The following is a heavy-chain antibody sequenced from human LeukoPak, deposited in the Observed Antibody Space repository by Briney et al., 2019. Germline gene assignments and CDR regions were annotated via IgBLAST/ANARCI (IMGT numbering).Heavy chain of an antibody. Sequence: ASVKVSCEASGYTFTSYDINWVRQATGQGLEWMGWMNPNSGNTGYAQKFQGGVTMTRNTSISTAYMELSSLRSEDTAVYYCARVPHGSGSYYIDYWGQGTLVTVSS. V-gene: IGHV1-8*01. J-gene: IGHJ4*02. CDR3: ARVPHGSGSYYIDY. CDR2: MNPNSGNT. CDR1: GYTFTSYD. D-gene: IGHD3-10*01.